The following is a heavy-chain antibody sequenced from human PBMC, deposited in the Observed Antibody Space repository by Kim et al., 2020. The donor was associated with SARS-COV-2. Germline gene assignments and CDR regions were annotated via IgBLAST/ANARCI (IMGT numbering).Heavy chain of an antibody. CDR2: IIPIFGTA. CDR1: GGTFSSYA. V-gene: IGHV1-69*13. CDR3: ARDRKLYYDILTGYYYGMDV. Sequence: SVKVSCKASGGTFSSYAISWVRKAPGQGLEWMGGIIPIFGTANYAQKFQGRVTITADESTSTAYMELSSLRSEDTAMYYCARDRKLYYDILTGYYYGMDVWGQGTTVTVSS. D-gene: IGHD3-9*01. J-gene: IGHJ6*02.